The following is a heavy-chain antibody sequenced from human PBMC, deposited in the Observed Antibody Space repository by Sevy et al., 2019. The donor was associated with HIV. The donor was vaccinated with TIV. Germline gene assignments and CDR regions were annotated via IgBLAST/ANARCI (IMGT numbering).Heavy chain of an antibody. D-gene: IGHD6-19*01. CDR2: INPKNGGA. CDR1: GYTFIDYY. J-gene: IGHJ5*02. V-gene: IGHV1-2*02. CDR3: ARGGRSGAVPDKRLDP. Sequence: ASVKVSCQTSGYTFIDYYIYWVRQTPGQGLEWMGWINPKNGGAKVAQKFQGRFTLTRDSSITTVSMSLTGLTFDHTGIDYSARGGRSGAVPDKRLDPWGQGSLVTVSS.